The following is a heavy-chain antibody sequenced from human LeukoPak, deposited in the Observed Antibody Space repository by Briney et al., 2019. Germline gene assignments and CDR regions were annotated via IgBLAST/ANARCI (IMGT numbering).Heavy chain of an antibody. CDR1: GGSINSYY. CDR3: ASTTYDYDTSGHYFLDY. CDR2: IYTSGTT. Sequence: PSETLSLTCTVSGGSINSYYWSWIRQPAGKGLEWIGRIYTSGTTNYNPSLKSRVTMSVDTSKNHFSLQLRSVTAADTAVYYCASTTYDYDTSGHYFLDYWGQGSLVTVS. D-gene: IGHD3-22*01. V-gene: IGHV4-4*07. J-gene: IGHJ4*02.